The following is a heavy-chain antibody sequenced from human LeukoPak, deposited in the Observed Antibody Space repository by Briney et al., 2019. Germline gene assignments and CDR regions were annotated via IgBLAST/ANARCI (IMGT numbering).Heavy chain of an antibody. Sequence: GGSLRLSCVASGFTFNNYGMHWVRQAPGKGLEWVAVILYDGTNKNYADSVKGRFTISRDNSKNTLYLQMNSLRAEDTAVYYCAPRRVAADKGFDYWGQGTLVTVSS. J-gene: IGHJ4*02. CDR1: GFTFNNYG. D-gene: IGHD6-19*01. CDR3: APRRVAADKGFDY. CDR2: ILYDGTNK. V-gene: IGHV3-30*03.